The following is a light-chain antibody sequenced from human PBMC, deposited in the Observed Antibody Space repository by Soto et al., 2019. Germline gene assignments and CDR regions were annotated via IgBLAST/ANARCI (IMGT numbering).Light chain of an antibody. J-gene: IGKJ1*01. CDR1: QNISNY. Sequence: QVTQSPPSLSASIGDTVILTCRSAQNISNYLNWYNQKPGRVPNLLIYGASKLHVGVSSRFSGSGFGTDFTVTITTLQPGDFATYFCQQGFSTPWRFRQGTTVEIK. CDR3: QQGFSTPWR. V-gene: IGKV1-39*01. CDR2: GAS.